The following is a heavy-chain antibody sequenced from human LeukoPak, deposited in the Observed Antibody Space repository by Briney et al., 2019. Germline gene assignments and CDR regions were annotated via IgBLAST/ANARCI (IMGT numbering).Heavy chain of an antibody. J-gene: IGHJ4*02. CDR2: ISSNGGST. CDR3: VKDTYCGGDCYAYYFDY. D-gene: IGHD2-21*02. CDR1: GFTFSSYA. V-gene: IGHV3-64D*09. Sequence: SGESLRLSCSASGFTFSSYAMHWVRQAPGKGLEYVSAISSNGGSTYYADSVKGRFTISRDNSKNTLYLQMSSLRAEDTAVYYCVKDTYCGGDCYAYYFDYWGQGTLVTVSS.